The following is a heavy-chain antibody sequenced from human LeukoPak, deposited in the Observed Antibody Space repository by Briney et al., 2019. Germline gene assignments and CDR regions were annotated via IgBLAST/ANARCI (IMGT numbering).Heavy chain of an antibody. J-gene: IGHJ4*02. CDR1: GFTFSSYW. Sequence: GGSLRLSCAASGFTFSSYWMSWVRQAPGKGLEGVANIKQDGSEKYYVDSVKGRFTISRDNAKNSLYLQMNSLRAEDTAVYSCASTGGGSPYYFDYWGQGTLVTVSS. D-gene: IGHD2-15*01. V-gene: IGHV3-7*01. CDR2: IKQDGSEK. CDR3: ASTGGGSPYYFDY.